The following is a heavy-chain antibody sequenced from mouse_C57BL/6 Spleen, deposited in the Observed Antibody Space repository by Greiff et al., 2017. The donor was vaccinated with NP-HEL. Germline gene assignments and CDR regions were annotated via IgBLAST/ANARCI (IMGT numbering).Heavy chain of an antibody. Sequence: VQLQQPGTELVKPGASVKLSCKASGYTFTSYWMHWVKQRPGQGLEWIGNINPSNGGTNYNEKFKSKATLTVDKSSSTAYMQLSSLTSEDSAVYYCARSKGILAQATAWFAYWGQGTLVTVSA. V-gene: IGHV1-53*01. J-gene: IGHJ3*01. CDR2: INPSNGGT. CDR1: GYTFTSYW. D-gene: IGHD3-2*02. CDR3: ARSKGILAQATAWFAY.